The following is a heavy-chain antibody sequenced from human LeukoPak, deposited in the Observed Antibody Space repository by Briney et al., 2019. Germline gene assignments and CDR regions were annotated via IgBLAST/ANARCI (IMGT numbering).Heavy chain of an antibody. CDR1: GYTFTSYA. D-gene: IGHD2-21*02. J-gene: IGHJ3*02. CDR3: ARDLYCGGDCYSGAFDI. CDR2: INTNTGNP. Sequence: ASVKVSCKASGYTFTSYAMNWVRQAPGQGLEWRGWINTNTGNPTYAQGSTGRFVFSLDTSVSTAYLQINSLRTEDTAVYYCARDLYCGGDCYSGAFDIWGQGTMVTVSS. V-gene: IGHV7-4-1*02.